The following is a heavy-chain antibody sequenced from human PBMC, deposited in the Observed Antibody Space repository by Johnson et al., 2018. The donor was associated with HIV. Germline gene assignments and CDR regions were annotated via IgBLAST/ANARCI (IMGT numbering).Heavy chain of an antibody. J-gene: IGHJ3*02. V-gene: IGHV3-11*04. D-gene: IGHD2-21*02. Sequence: QVQLVESGGGLVKPGGSLRLSCAASGFTFSDYYLNWIRQAPGQGLEWISFISSGGGTTSYSDSVKGRFTISRDNGKKSLYLQMDSLRAEDTAVYYCASAYTANIWGQGTKVTVSS. CDR3: ASAYTANI. CDR2: ISSGGGTT. CDR1: GFTFSDYY.